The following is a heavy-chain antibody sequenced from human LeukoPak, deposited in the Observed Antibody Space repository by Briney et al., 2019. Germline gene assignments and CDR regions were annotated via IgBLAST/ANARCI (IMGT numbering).Heavy chain of an antibody. V-gene: IGHV3-64D*06. J-gene: IGHJ4*02. Sequence: GGSLRLSCSASGFTFRTYAMHWVRQAPAKGLEYVSGINNNGGNTNYVDSVKGRFTISRDNSKNTLYLQMSSLRAEDTAVYYCVKDGGDSGWYYHFAYWGQGILVTVSS. D-gene: IGHD6-19*01. CDR2: INNNGGNT. CDR1: GFTFRTYA. CDR3: VKDGGDSGWYYHFAY.